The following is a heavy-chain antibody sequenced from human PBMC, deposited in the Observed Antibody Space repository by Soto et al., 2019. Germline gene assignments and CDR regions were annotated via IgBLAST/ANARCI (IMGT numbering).Heavy chain of an antibody. CDR2: IIPIFGTA. D-gene: IGHD6-6*01. V-gene: IGHV1-69*13. Sequence: ASVKVSCKASGGTFSSYAISWVRQAPGQGLEWMGGIIPIFGTANYAQKFQGRVTITADESTSTAYMELSSLRSEDTAVYYCARGRIAALYYYGMDVWGQGTTVTVSS. J-gene: IGHJ6*02. CDR3: ARGRIAALYYYGMDV. CDR1: GGTFSSYA.